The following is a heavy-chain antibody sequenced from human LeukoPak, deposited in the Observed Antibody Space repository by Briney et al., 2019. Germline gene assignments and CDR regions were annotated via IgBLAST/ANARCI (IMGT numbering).Heavy chain of an antibody. CDR3: ASGPGRVTKDY. CDR2: IDYSGST. Sequence: SETLSLTCTASGGSISSSSYFWGRIRQPPGKGLEWIGSIDYSGSTFYNPSLKSRVTISADTSKKQFSLKLSSVTAADTVVYYCASGPGRVTKDYWGQGTLVTVSS. J-gene: IGHJ4*02. CDR1: GGSISSSSYF. V-gene: IGHV4-39*01. D-gene: IGHD4-17*01.